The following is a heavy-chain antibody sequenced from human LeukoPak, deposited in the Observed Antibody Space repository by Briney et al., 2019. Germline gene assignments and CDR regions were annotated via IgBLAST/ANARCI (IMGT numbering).Heavy chain of an antibody. V-gene: IGHV3-23*01. CDR1: GFSFSNYA. CDR3: AKRAGGTPNY. D-gene: IGHD1-26*01. J-gene: IGHJ4*02. Sequence: GGSLRLSCAASGFSFSNYAMTWVRQAPGKGLEWVSAIGGDGHSTDYADSVKGRFTISRDNSKNTLYLQMNSLRAEDTALYYCAKRAGGTPNYWGLGTLVTVSS. CDR2: IGGDGHST.